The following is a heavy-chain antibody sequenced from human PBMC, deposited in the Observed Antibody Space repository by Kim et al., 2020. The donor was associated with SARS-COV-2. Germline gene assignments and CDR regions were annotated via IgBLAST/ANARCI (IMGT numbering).Heavy chain of an antibody. CDR3: AREGNQYGDCHY. CDR1: GFIFSDYI. D-gene: IGHD2-21*02. CDR2: ISSHTGSYT. J-gene: IGHJ4*02. Sequence: GGSLRLSCEASGFIFSDYIMNWVRQTPGKGLEWVSSISSHTGSYTFFAASVKGRFIISRDNAKNSLSLQMNSLTVEDTGVYYCAREGNQYGDCHYWGQG. V-gene: IGHV3-21*01.